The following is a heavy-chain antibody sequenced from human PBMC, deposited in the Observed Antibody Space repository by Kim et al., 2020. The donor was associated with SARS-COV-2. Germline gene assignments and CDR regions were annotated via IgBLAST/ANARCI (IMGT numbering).Heavy chain of an antibody. Sequence: YADSVKRRFTISRDNSKNTLYLQMTSLRAEDTAVYYCARGPGGFGELFGYWGQGTLVTVSS. D-gene: IGHD3-10*01. CDR3: ARGPGGFGELFGY. V-gene: IGHV3-33*01. J-gene: IGHJ4*02.